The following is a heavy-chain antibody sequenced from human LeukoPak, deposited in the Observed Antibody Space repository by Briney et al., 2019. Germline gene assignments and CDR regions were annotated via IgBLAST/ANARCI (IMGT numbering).Heavy chain of an antibody. CDR3: EVVPNY. V-gene: IGHV1-46*01. D-gene: IGHD3-22*01. CDR2: INASDGST. Sequence: ASVTVSYKASRHTFTIYYMQWVRQAPGQGLEWVGIINASDGSTSSAQKFQGRVTMTRDTSTSTVYMEVSSLRSEETAVYYCEVVPNYWGQGTLVTVSS. CDR1: RHTFTIYY. J-gene: IGHJ4*02.